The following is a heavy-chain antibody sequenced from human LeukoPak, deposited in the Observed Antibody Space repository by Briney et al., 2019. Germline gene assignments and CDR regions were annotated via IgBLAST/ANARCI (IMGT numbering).Heavy chain of an antibody. CDR3: VRGQQWLVQVFDY. CDR2: IYTDGST. Sequence: GGSLRPSCAASGFTVSVNYMSWVRLAPGKGLEWVSVIYTDGSTYYADSVKGRFTISRDNSKNTLYLQMNSLRAEDTAVYYCVRGQQWLVQVFDYWGQGTLVSVS. V-gene: IGHV3-66*02. D-gene: IGHD6-19*01. CDR1: GFTVSVNY. J-gene: IGHJ4*02.